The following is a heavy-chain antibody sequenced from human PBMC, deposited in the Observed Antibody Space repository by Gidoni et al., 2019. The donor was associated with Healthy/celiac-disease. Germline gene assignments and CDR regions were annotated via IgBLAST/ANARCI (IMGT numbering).Heavy chain of an antibody. CDR1: GGSISSGDYY. J-gene: IGHJ4*02. Sequence: QVQLQESVPGLVKPSQTLSLPCTVSGGSISSGDYYWSWIRQPPGKGLEWIGYIYYSGSTYYNPSLKSRVTISVDTSKNQFSLKLSSVTAADTAVYYCARGDSGSYVGGFDYWGQGTLVTVSS. V-gene: IGHV4-30-4*01. CDR3: ARGDSGSYVGGFDY. CDR2: IYYSGST. D-gene: IGHD1-26*01.